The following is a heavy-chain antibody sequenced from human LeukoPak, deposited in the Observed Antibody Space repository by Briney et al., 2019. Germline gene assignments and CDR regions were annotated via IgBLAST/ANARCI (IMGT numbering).Heavy chain of an antibody. D-gene: IGHD2-2*01. J-gene: IGHJ4*02. CDR3: ARAGGRGVVVPAAMGY. CDR2: INPNSGDT. V-gene: IGHV1-2*02. Sequence: ASVKVSCKASRYTFTGYYLHWVRQAPGQGLEWMGWINPNSGDTNYAQKSQGRVTMTRDTSISTAYMELSRLRSDDTAVYYCARAGGRGVVVPAAMGYWGQGTLVTVSS. CDR1: RYTFTGYY.